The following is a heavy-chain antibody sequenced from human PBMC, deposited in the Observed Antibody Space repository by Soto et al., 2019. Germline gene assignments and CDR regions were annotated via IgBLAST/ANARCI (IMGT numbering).Heavy chain of an antibody. CDR3: AKEANFAFWSRYYGWFDP. Sequence: EVQLLESGGGLVQPGGSLRLSCAASGFTFSSYAMSWVRQAPGKGLEWVSAISGSGGSTYYADSVKGRFTISRDNSKNTLYLQINSLRAEDTAVYYCAKEANFAFWSRYYGWFDPWGQGTLVTVSS. D-gene: IGHD3-3*01. J-gene: IGHJ5*02. CDR2: ISGSGGST. CDR1: GFTFSSYA. V-gene: IGHV3-23*01.